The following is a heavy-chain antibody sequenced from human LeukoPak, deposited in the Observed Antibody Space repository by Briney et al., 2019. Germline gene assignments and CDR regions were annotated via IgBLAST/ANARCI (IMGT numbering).Heavy chain of an antibody. V-gene: IGHV3-23*01. CDR2: ISGSGGST. CDR1: GFTFSSYA. CDR3: AKDRGYYDYVWGCYRIDAFDI. J-gene: IGHJ3*02. D-gene: IGHD3-16*02. Sequence: PGGSLRLSCAASGFTFSSYAMSWVRQAPGKGMEWVSAISGSGGSTYYADSVKGRFTISRDNSKNTLYLQMNSLRAEDTAVYYCAKDRGYYDYVWGCYRIDAFDIWGQGTMVTVSS.